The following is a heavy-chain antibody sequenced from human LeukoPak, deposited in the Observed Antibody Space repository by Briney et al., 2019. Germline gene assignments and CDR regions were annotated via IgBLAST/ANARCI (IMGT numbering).Heavy chain of an antibody. Sequence: GGSLRLSCAASGVTFSRYLIHWVRQAPGKGLVWVSYVNNDGTGTNYAGSVKGRFTISRDNAKNTLYLQMHSLRAEDTAVYYCARGGLAGATPDYWGQGTLVTVSS. CDR3: ARGGLAGATPDY. D-gene: IGHD1-26*01. J-gene: IGHJ4*02. CDR1: GVTFSRYL. V-gene: IGHV3-74*01. CDR2: VNNDGTGT.